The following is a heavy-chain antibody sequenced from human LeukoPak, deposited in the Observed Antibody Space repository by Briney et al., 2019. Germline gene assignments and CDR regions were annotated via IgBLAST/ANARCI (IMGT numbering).Heavy chain of an antibody. J-gene: IGHJ5*02. Sequence: SETLSLTCAVYGGSFSGYYWSWIRQPPGKGLEWIGEINHSGSTNYNPSLKSRVTISVDTSKNQFSLKLSSVTAADTAVYYCARHDGSGNWFDPWGQGTLVTVSS. CDR3: ARHDGSGNWFDP. D-gene: IGHD3-10*01. V-gene: IGHV4-34*01. CDR2: INHSGST. CDR1: GGSFSGYY.